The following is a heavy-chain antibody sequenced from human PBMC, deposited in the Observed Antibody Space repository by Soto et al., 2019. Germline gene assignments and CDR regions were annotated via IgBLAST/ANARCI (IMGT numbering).Heavy chain of an antibody. J-gene: IGHJ4*02. CDR3: ATTTTSKSASHYFDY. D-gene: IGHD4-17*01. CDR1: GFNFSDYY. Sequence: QVQLVESGGGLVKPGGSLRLSCAASGFNFSDYYMSWIRQAPGKGLEWVSYISSSGSTIYYADSVKGRFTISRDNAKNSLYLQMNSLRAEDTAVYYCATTTTSKSASHYFDYWGQGTLVTVSS. V-gene: IGHV3-11*01. CDR2: ISSSGSTI.